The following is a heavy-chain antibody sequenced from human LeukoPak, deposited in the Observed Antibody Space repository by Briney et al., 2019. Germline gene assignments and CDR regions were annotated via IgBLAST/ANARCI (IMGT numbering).Heavy chain of an antibody. V-gene: IGHV4-59*01. CDR2: IYYSGST. J-gene: IGHJ4*02. CDR1: GGSISSYY. CDR3: AREGSPKGFDY. Sequence: SETLSLTCTVSGGSISSYYWSWIRQPPGKGLEWIGYIYYSGSTNYNPSLKSRVTISVDTSKNQFSLKLSSVTAADTAVYYCAREGSPKGFDYWGQGTPVTVSS.